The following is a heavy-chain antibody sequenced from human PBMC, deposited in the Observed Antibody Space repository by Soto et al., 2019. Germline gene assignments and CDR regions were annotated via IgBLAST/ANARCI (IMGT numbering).Heavy chain of an antibody. V-gene: IGHV4-4*02. D-gene: IGHD1-26*01. J-gene: IGHJ4*02. CDR1: GGSISNSNC. CDR3: AHRPTVGAAI. CDR2: IYHSGST. Sequence: PSETLSLTCVVFGGSISNSNCWTCVRQPPGKGLEWIGEIYHSGSTNYNSSLMSRVTISLDKVNNQFSLKLTSVTAADTAVYYCAHRPTVGAAIWGQGTLVTVPS.